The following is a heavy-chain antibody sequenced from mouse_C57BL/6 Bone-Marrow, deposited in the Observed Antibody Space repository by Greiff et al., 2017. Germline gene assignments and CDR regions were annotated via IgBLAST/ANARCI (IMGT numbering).Heavy chain of an antibody. V-gene: IGHV5-17*01. CDR1: GFTFSDYG. D-gene: IGHD2-13*01. J-gene: IGHJ2*01. Sequence: DVHLVESGGGLVKPGGSLNLSCAASGFTFSDYGMHWVRQAPEKGLEWVAYISSGSSTIYYADTVKGRFTISRANAKNTLFLQMTSRRSEDTAMYYCARLSLTDWGQGTTLTVSS. CDR2: ISSGSSTI. CDR3: ARLSLTD.